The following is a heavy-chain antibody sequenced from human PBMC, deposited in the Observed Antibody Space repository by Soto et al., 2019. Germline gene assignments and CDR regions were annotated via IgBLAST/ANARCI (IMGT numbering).Heavy chain of an antibody. Sequence: RLSCAASGLSFSDAWMSWVLQAPGQGLELVGRIKTKPAGGTTDYAAPVKGRFTISRDDSKNMVYLQMNSLKTEDTAVYYCRAAVPGGNCEFFECWG. CDR2: IKTKPAGGTT. J-gene: IGHJ6*01. D-gene: IGHD2-21*01. CDR3: RAAVPGGNCEFFEC. V-gene: IGHV3-15*01. CDR1: GLSFSDAW.